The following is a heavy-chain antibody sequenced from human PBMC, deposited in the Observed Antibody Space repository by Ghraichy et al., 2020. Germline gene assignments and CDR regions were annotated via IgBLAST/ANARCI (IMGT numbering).Heavy chain of an antibody. CDR2: INQDGIQK. CDR3: ATSPTRDSRPSY. CDR1: GFTFSYYW. V-gene: IGHV3-7*01. D-gene: IGHD3-22*01. J-gene: IGHJ4*02. Sequence: GGSLRLSCAASGFTFSYYWMSWVRQAPGKGLEWVANINQDGIQKYYVDSVKGRFTMSRDNARNSLYLQMNSLRAEDTAVYYCATSPTRDSRPSYWGQGTRVTVSA.